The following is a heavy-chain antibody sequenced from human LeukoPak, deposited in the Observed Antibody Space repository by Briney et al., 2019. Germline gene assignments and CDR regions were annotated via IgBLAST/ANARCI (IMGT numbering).Heavy chain of an antibody. D-gene: IGHD4-17*01. Sequence: PSETLSLTCTVSGGSISSSSYYWGWIRQPPGKGLEWIGSIYYSGSTYYNPSLKSRVTISVDTSKNQFSLKLSSVTAADTAVYYCARATVTTFGWFDPWGQGTLVTVSS. CDR1: GGSISSSSYY. J-gene: IGHJ5*02. CDR2: IYYSGST. V-gene: IGHV4-39*07. CDR3: ARATVTTFGWFDP.